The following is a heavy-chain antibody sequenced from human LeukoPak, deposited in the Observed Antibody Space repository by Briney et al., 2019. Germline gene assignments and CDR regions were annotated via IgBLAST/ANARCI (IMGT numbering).Heavy chain of an antibody. CDR1: GGSISNYY. Sequence: SETLSLTCTVSGGSISNYYWSWFRQPPGKRLEWIGYIFYTGSTNYNPSLKTRVTISTDTSKNQFSLKLSSVTAADTAVYYCARGDYYYYYMDVWGKGTTVTVSS. J-gene: IGHJ6*03. CDR3: ARGDYYYYYMDV. CDR2: IFYTGST. V-gene: IGHV4-59*01.